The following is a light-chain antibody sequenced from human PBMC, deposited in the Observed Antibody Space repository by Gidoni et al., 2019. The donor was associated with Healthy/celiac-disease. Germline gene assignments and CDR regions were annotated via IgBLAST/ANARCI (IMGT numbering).Light chain of an antibody. CDR1: QSISSS. Sequence: DIQRSQSPSSLSVSVEDRVTITCPASQSISSSLNWYQQKPGKATKLLIYAASSLQSGVPSRFSGSGSGTDFTLTISSLQPEDFATYYCQQSYSTPFTFGRXTKVDIK. V-gene: IGKV1-39*01. J-gene: IGKJ3*01. CDR2: AAS. CDR3: QQSYSTPFT.